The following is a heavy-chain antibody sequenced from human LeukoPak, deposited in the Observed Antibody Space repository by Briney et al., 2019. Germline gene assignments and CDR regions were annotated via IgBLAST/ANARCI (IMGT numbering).Heavy chain of an antibody. V-gene: IGHV3-23*01. Sequence: GGSLRLSCAASGFTFSSYGMHWVRQAPGKGLEWVSAISGSGGSTYYADSVKGRFTISRDNSKNTLYLQMNSLRAEDTAVYYCAKYRYYDSSGYSYYYYYGMDVWGQGTTVTVSS. CDR3: AKYRYYDSSGYSYYYYYGMDV. D-gene: IGHD3-22*01. J-gene: IGHJ6*02. CDR2: ISGSGGST. CDR1: GFTFSSYG.